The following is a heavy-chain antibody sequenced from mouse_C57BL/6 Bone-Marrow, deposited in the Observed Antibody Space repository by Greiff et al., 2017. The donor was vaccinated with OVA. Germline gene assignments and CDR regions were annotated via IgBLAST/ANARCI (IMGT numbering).Heavy chain of an antibody. Sequence: VQLKESGAELVRPGASVKLSCTASGFNIKDDYMHWVKQRPEQGLEWIGWIDPENGDTEYASKFQGKATITADTSSNTAYLQLSSLTSEDTAVYYCTTGHYGNYEAMDYWGQGTSVTVSS. CDR1: GFNIKDDY. CDR2: IDPENGDT. V-gene: IGHV14-4*01. CDR3: TTGHYGNYEAMDY. J-gene: IGHJ4*01. D-gene: IGHD2-1*01.